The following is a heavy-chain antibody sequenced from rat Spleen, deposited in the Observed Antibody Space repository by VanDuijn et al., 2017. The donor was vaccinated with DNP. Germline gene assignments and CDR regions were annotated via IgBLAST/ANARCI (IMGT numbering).Heavy chain of an antibody. CDR1: GFTFSNYY. CDR2: ISTSGSRT. CDR3: AKNSGYYFDY. D-gene: IGHD4-3*01. V-gene: IGHV5-25*01. J-gene: IGHJ2*01. Sequence: EVQLVESGGGLVQPGRSLKLSCAASGFTFSNYYMAWVRQAPKKGLEWVATISTSGSRTYYPDSVKGRFPISRDNAKSSLYLQMNSLKSEDTATYYCAKNSGYYFDYWGQGVMVTVSS.